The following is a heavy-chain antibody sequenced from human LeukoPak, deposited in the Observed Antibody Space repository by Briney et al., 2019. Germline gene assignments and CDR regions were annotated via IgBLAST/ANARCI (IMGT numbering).Heavy chain of an antibody. D-gene: IGHD3-10*01. V-gene: IGHV4-38-2*02. CDR3: ARDWSYYGSGSLPVYYYYYGMDV. CDR1: GYSISSGYY. CDR2: IYHSGST. J-gene: IGHJ6*04. Sequence: SETLSLTCAVSGYSISSGYYWGWIRQPPGKGLEWIGSIYHSGSTYYNPSLKSRVTISVDTSKNQFSLKLSSVTAADTAVYYCARDWSYYGSGSLPVYYYYYGMDVWGKGTTVTVSS.